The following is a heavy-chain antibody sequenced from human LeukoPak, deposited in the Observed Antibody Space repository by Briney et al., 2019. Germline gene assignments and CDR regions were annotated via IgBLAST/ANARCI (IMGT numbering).Heavy chain of an antibody. CDR1: GFTFSSYW. D-gene: IGHD1-26*01. V-gene: IGHV3-7*01. CDR2: MNIDGSEE. Sequence: PGGSLRLSCAASGFTFSSYWMGWVRQAPGKRLEWVANMNIDGSEEYYADSAKGRFTISRDNARNSVYLQMNSLRVEDTAVYYCARDPVEWELLLDYWGQGTLVTVSS. J-gene: IGHJ4*02. CDR3: ARDPVEWELLLDY.